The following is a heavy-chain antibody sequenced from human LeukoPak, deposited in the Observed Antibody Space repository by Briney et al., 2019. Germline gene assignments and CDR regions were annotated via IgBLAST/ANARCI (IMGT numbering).Heavy chain of an antibody. CDR2: ISGSGGST. J-gene: IGHJ2*01. CDR3: ARSTTDWYLDL. Sequence: GGSLRLSCAASGFTFSSYAMSWVRQAPGKGLEWVSAISGSGGSTYYPDSVKGRFTISRENAKNSLYLQMNSLRAGDTAVYFCARSTTDWYLDLWGRGTLVTVSS. V-gene: IGHV3-23*01. D-gene: IGHD4-17*01. CDR1: GFTFSSYA.